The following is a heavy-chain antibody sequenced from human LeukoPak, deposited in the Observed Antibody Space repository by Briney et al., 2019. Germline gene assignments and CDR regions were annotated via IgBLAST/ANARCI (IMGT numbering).Heavy chain of an antibody. CDR1: GGSISSYY. CDR2: IYYSGST. V-gene: IGHV4-59*05. Sequence: SETLSLTCTVSGGSISSYYWSWIRQPPGKGLEWIGSIYYSGSTYYNPSLKSRVTISVDTSKNQFSLKLSSVTAADTAVYYCARHGKGSGVKNWGQGTLVTVSS. D-gene: IGHD2-15*01. CDR3: ARHGKGSGVKN. J-gene: IGHJ4*02.